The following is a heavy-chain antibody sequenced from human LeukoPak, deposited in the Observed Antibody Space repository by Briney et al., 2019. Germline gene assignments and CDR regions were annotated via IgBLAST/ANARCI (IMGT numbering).Heavy chain of an antibody. Sequence: GGSLRLSCAASGFTFSSYGMHWVRQAPGKGLEWVAFIRYDGSNKYYADSVKGRFTISRDNSKNTLYLQMNSLRAEDTAVYYCAKDSALLWFGELSGWYFDLWGRGTLVTVSS. V-gene: IGHV3-30*02. D-gene: IGHD3-10*01. CDR1: GFTFSSYG. J-gene: IGHJ2*01. CDR3: AKDSALLWFGELSGWYFDL. CDR2: IRYDGSNK.